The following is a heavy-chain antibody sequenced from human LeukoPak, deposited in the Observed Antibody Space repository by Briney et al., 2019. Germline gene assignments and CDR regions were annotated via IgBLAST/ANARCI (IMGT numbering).Heavy chain of an antibody. V-gene: IGHV4-38-2*02. CDR1: GYSISSGYY. J-gene: IGHJ5*02. CDR3: ARVWGSSWPSWFDP. CDR2: IYHSGST. Sequence: PSETLSLTCTVSGYSISSGYYWGWIRQPPGKGLEWIGSIYHSGSTYYNPSLKSRVTISVDTSKNQFSLKLSSVTAADTAVYYCARVWGSSWPSWFDPWGQGTLVTVSS. D-gene: IGHD6-13*01.